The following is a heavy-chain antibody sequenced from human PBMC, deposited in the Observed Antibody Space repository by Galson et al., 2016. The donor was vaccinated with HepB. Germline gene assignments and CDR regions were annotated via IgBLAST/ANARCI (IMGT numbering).Heavy chain of an antibody. CDR3: ARIIRPFAEFDS. J-gene: IGHJ4*02. CDR1: GFTSSNHW. D-gene: IGHD3-16*01. Sequence: SLRLSCAASGFTSSNHWMSWVRQAPGKELEWVAGISQDGGKKDYLESVKGRFTISRDNAKNSLYLQMDNLRAEDTAVYYCARIIRPFAEFDSWGQGTLVTVAS. CDR2: ISQDGGKK. V-gene: IGHV3-7*01.